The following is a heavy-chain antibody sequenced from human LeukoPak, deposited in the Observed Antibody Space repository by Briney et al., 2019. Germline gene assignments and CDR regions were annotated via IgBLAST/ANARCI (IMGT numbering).Heavy chain of an antibody. CDR1: GGSISSYY. CDR2: IYYSGST. CDR3: ARLSSSWYYFDY. J-gene: IGHJ4*02. Sequence: SETLSLTCTVSGGSISSYYWSWIRQPPGKGLEWIGYIYYSGSTNYNPSLKSRITMSVDTSKRQFSLKLSSVTAADTAVYYCARLSSSWYYFDYWGQGTLVTVSS. D-gene: IGHD6-13*01. V-gene: IGHV4-59*12.